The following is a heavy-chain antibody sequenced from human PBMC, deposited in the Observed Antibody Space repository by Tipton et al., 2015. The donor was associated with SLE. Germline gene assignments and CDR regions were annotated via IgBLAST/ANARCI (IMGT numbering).Heavy chain of an antibody. CDR1: GFTFSSYS. V-gene: IGHV3-21*03. Sequence: GSLRLSCAASGFTFSSYSMNWVRQAPGKGLEWVSSISSSSSYIYYADSVKGRFTISRDNAKNSLYLQMNSLRAEDTAVYYCARDGSHGRFDPWGQGTLVTVSS. CDR2: ISSSSSYI. CDR3: ARDGSHGRFDP. J-gene: IGHJ5*02. D-gene: IGHD1-26*01.